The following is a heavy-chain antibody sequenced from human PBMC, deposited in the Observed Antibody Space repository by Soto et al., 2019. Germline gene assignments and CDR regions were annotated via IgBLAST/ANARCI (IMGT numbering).Heavy chain of an antibody. CDR1: GGSISSGDYY. J-gene: IGHJ5*02. CDR2: IYYSGST. V-gene: IGHV4-30-4*01. Sequence: SSETLSLTCTVSGGSISSGDYYWSWIRQPPGKGLEWIGYIYYSGSTYYNPSLKSRVTISVDTSKNQFSLKLSSVTAADTAVYYCARVDYYDSSGYYYVSVGGGCFDPWGQGTLVTVSS. CDR3: ARVDYYDSSGYYYVSVGGGCFDP. D-gene: IGHD3-22*01.